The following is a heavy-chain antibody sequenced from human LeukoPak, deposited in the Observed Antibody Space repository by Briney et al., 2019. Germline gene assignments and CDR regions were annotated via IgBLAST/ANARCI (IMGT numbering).Heavy chain of an antibody. D-gene: IGHD2-2*02. CDR3: ARGCSSTSCYISDAFDI. V-gene: IGHV1-2*02. Sequence: ASVKVSCKASGYTFTGYYMHWVRQAPGQGLEWLGWINPNSGGTNYAQKFQGRVTMTRDTSISTAYMELSRLRSDDTAVYYCARGCSSTSCYISDAFDIWGQGTMVTVSS. J-gene: IGHJ3*02. CDR2: INPNSGGT. CDR1: GYTFTGYY.